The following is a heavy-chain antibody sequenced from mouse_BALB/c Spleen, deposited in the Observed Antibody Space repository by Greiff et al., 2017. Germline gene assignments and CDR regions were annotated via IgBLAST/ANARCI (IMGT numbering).Heavy chain of an antibody. CDR1: GYTFTSYW. D-gene: IGHD2-1*01. Sequence: QVQLQQSGAELVKPGASVKLSCKASGYTFTSYWMHWVKQRPGQGLEWIGEINPSNGRTNYNEKFKSKATLTVDKSSSTAYMQLSSLTSEDSAVYYCARRDGNYLYAMDYWGQGTSVTVSS. CDR3: ARRDGNYLYAMDY. V-gene: IGHV1S81*02. CDR2: INPSNGRT. J-gene: IGHJ4*01.